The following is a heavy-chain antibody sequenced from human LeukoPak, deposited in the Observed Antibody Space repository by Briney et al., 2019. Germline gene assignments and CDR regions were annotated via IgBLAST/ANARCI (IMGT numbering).Heavy chain of an antibody. D-gene: IGHD3-22*01. Sequence: GASVKVSCKASGYTFTSYAMHWVRQAPGQRLEWMGWINAGNGNTKYSQEFQGRVTITRDTSTSTAYMELRSLRSDDTAVYYCARCLADYYDSSGYLDYWGQGTLVTVSS. CDR1: GYTFTSYA. V-gene: IGHV1-3*01. CDR3: ARCLADYYDSSGYLDY. CDR2: INAGNGNT. J-gene: IGHJ4*02.